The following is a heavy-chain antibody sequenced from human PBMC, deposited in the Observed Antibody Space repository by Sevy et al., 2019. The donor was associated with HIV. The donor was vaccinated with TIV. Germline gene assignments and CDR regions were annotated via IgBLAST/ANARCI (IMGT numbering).Heavy chain of an antibody. CDR1: GFTFSSYA. CDR2: ISGSGGST. V-gene: IGHV3-23*01. CDR3: AKGGLRFLEWLDAFDI. D-gene: IGHD3-3*01. J-gene: IGHJ3*02. Sequence: GGSLRLSCAASGFTFSSYAMSWVRQAPGKGLEWVSAISGSGGSTYYADSVKGRFTISRDNSKNRLYLQMNSLRAEDTAVYYCAKGGLRFLEWLDAFDIWGQGTMVTVSS.